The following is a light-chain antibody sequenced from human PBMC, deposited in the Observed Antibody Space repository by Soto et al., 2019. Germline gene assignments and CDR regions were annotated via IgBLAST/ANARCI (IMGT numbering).Light chain of an antibody. V-gene: IGLV2-14*03. J-gene: IGLJ2*01. CDR2: DVS. Sequence: QSVLTQPASVSGSPGQSITISCTGTSTDVGGYNYVSWFQHLPGKAPRLIIYDVSYRPSGASHRFSGSRSGNTASLTISGLQAEDEADYYFSSYSMGGTDVFGGGTKLTVL. CDR1: STDVGGYNY. CDR3: SSYSMGGTDV.